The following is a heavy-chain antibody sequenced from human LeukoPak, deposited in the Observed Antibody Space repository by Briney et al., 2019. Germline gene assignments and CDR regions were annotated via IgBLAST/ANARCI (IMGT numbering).Heavy chain of an antibody. Sequence: SETLSLTCTVSGGSISSYYWSWIRQPPGKGLEWIGRIYTSGSTDYNPSLKSRVTMSVDTSKNLFSLKLYSVTAADTAVYYCARDLTSWYFDVWGRGTLVTVSS. CDR1: GGSISSYY. V-gene: IGHV4-4*07. CDR2: IYTSGST. CDR3: ARDLTSWYFDV. J-gene: IGHJ2*01.